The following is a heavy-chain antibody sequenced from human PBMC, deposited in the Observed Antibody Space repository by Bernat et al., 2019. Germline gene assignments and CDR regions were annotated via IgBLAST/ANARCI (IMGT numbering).Heavy chain of an antibody. CDR1: GFTVSTYA. J-gene: IGHJ4*02. CDR3: AKGNCSSTNCYYFDF. CDR2: ISGSGSTT. D-gene: IGHD2-2*01. Sequence: VRLLESGGGLVQPGGSLRLSGAASGFTVSTYAMSWVRQAPGKGLEWVSPISGSGSTTYYADSVKGRFTISRDNSKNTLYLQMNSLRAEDTAVYYCAKGNCSSTNCYYFDFWGQGTLVTVSS. V-gene: IGHV3-23*01.